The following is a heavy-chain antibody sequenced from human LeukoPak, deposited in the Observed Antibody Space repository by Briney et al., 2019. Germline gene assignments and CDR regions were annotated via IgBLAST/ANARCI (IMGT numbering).Heavy chain of an antibody. V-gene: IGHV4-39*02. Sequence: SETLSLTCTVSGGSISTSSHYWGWIRQPPGKGLEWIGSINYSGSTYYNPSLRSRVTISVDTSKNHFSLKLSSVTAADTAVYYCARGAEWFPPRYYFDYWGQGTLVTVSS. CDR1: GGSISTSSHY. J-gene: IGHJ4*02. CDR2: INYSGST. D-gene: IGHD3-3*01. CDR3: ARGAEWFPPRYYFDY.